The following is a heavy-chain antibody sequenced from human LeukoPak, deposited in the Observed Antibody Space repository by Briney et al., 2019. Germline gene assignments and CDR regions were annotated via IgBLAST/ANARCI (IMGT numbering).Heavy chain of an antibody. CDR2: IYYSGSA. V-gene: IGHV4-59*01. D-gene: IGHD3-22*01. CDR1: GGSISSYY. J-gene: IGHJ4*02. CDR3: ASNYDSGGYYGY. Sequence: PSETLSLTCTVSGGSISSYYWSWIRQPPGKGLEWIGYIYYSGSANYNPSLKSRVTISVDTSKNQFSLKLSSVTAADTAVYYCASNYDSGGYYGYWGQGTLVTVSS.